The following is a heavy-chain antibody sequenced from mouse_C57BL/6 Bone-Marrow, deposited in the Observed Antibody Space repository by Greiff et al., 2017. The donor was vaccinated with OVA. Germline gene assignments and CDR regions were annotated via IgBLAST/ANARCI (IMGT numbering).Heavy chain of an antibody. Sequence: VQLQQSGPELVKPGASVKISCKASGYAFSSSWMNWVKQRPGKGLEWIGRIYPGDGDTNYNGKFKGKATLTADKSSSTAYMQLSSLTSEDSAVYFCARYGSPGYWFAYWGQGTLVTVSA. CDR2: IYPGDGDT. CDR3: ARYGSPGYWFAY. CDR1: GYAFSSSW. D-gene: IGHD3-2*02. J-gene: IGHJ3*01. V-gene: IGHV1-82*01.